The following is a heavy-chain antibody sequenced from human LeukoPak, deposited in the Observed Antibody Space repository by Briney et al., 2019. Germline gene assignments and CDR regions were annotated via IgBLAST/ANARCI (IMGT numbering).Heavy chain of an antibody. V-gene: IGHV5-51*01. CDR3: AKIDRQYCSRSSCYALDY. J-gene: IGHJ4*02. CDR2: IYPGDSDT. CDR1: GYSFTSYW. D-gene: IGHD2-2*01. Sequence: GESLKISCKGSGYSFTSYWIGWVRQMPGKGLEWMGIIYPGDSDTRYSPSFQGQVTISVDRSISTAYLQWSSLKASDTAIYYCAKIDRQYCSRSSCYALDYWGQGTQVTVSS.